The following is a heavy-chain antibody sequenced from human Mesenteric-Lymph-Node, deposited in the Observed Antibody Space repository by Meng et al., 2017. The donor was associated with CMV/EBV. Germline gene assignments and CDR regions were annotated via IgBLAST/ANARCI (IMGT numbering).Heavy chain of an antibody. CDR2: IYYSGST. CDR3: ARDGVVPAAIESYYFDY. Sequence: SETLSLTCTVSGGSISSSSYYWGWIRQPPGKGLEWIGSIYYSGSTYYNPSLKSRVTISVDTSKNQFSLKLSSVTAADTAVYYCARDGVVPAAIESYYFDYWGQGTLVTVS. J-gene: IGHJ4*02. D-gene: IGHD2-2*01. V-gene: IGHV4-39*07. CDR1: GGSISSSSYY.